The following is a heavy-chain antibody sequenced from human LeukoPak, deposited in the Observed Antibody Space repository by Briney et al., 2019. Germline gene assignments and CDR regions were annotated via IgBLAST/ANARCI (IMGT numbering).Heavy chain of an antibody. CDR3: ARDRGIWNGDLDY. V-gene: IGHV3-48*04. CDR2: ISSSSSTI. Sequence: GGSLRLSCAASGFTFSSYSMNWVRQAPGKGLEWVSYISSSSSTIYYADSVKGRFTISRDNAKNSLYLQLNSLRAEDTAVYYCARDRGIWNGDLDYWGQGTLVTVSS. J-gene: IGHJ4*02. D-gene: IGHD1-1*01. CDR1: GFTFSSYS.